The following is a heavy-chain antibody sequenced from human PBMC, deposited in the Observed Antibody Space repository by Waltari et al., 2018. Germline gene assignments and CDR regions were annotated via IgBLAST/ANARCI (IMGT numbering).Heavy chain of an antibody. CDR1: GFTFSSYA. V-gene: IGHV3-30*01. J-gene: IGHJ4*02. D-gene: IGHD5-12*01. CDR2: ISYDGSNK. Sequence: QVQLVESGGGVVQPGRSLRLSCAASGFTFSSYAMHWVRQAPGKGLEWVAVISYDGSNKYYADSVKGRFTISRDNSKNTLYLQMNSLRAEDTAVYYCARDERGYNDFDYWGQGTLVTVSS. CDR3: ARDERGYNDFDY.